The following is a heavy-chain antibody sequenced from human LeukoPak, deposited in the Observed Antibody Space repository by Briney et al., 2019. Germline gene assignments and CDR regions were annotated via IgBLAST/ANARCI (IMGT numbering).Heavy chain of an antibody. V-gene: IGHV3-23*01. CDR2: ISHHGAST. D-gene: IGHD3-16*01. Sequence: QPGGSLRLSCAVSGFTYSSFGMSWVRQAPGKGLEWVSAISHHGASTFYGDSVKGRFTISRDNSKNTLYLQMSGLRAEDTAVYYCAEDLGWGSYGGLNYHYYGLDVWGQGTTVTVSS. J-gene: IGHJ6*02. CDR3: AEDLGWGSYGGLNYHYYGLDV. CDR1: GFTYSSFG.